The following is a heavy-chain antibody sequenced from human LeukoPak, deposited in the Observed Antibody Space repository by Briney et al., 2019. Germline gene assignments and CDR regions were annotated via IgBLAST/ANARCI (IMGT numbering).Heavy chain of an antibody. V-gene: IGHV3-7*05. CDR1: GFTFSSYW. CDR3: ARKSSYGFA. Sequence: SGGSLRLSCAASGFTFSSYWMSWVRQAPGKGLEWVANIKQDGSDKYYVDSVKGRFTISRDNAENSLSLQMNSLRAEDTAVYYCARKSSYGFAWGQGTPVTVSS. D-gene: IGHD5-18*01. J-gene: IGHJ4*02. CDR2: IKQDGSDK.